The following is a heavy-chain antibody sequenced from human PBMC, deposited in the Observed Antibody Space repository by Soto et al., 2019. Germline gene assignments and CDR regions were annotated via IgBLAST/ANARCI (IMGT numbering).Heavy chain of an antibody. V-gene: IGHV1-69*02. CDR3: AGPAVNDLDADSSAFDI. D-gene: IGHD1-1*01. Sequence: QVQLVQSGAEVKEPGSSVKVSCKVSGGTFSSQTINWVRQVPGQGLEWMGSVIPIIGEGKYAQSFLGRVTITADRSTSTAYRELSSLRSEDTAVYYCAGPAVNDLDADSSAFDIWGQGTMVTVSS. CDR2: VIPIIGEG. J-gene: IGHJ3*02. CDR1: GGTFSSQT.